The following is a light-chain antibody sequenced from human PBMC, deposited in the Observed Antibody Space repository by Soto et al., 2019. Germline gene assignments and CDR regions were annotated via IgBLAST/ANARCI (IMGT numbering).Light chain of an antibody. CDR1: QSVRSNY. Sequence: IVLTQSPGTLSLSPGERATLSCRASQSVRSNYLAWYQQRPGQAPRLLIHGASSRATGIPDRFSGSGSGTDFTLTISRLEPEDFAVYYCQQLGTFGQGTKVEIK. CDR3: QQLGT. J-gene: IGKJ1*01. V-gene: IGKV3-20*01. CDR2: GAS.